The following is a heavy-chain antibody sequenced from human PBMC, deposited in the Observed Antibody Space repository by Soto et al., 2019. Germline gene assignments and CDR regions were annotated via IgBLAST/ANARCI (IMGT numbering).Heavy chain of an antibody. D-gene: IGHD3-9*01. V-gene: IGHV1-69*13. J-gene: IGHJ6*02. Sequence: SVKVSCKASGGTFSSYAISWVRQAPGQGLEWMGGIIPIFGTANYAQKFQGRVTITADESTSTAYMELSSLRSEDTAVYYCARDKNYFEWSTYGMDVWGQGTTVTVSS. CDR2: IIPIFGTA. CDR1: GGTFSSYA. CDR3: ARDKNYFEWSTYGMDV.